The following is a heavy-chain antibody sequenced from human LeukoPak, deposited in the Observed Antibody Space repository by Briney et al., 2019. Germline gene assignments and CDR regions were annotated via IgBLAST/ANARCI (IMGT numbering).Heavy chain of an antibody. V-gene: IGHV3-53*01. CDR1: GFTVSSNY. CDR3: ARGSAGDTAMAPTMVRGSQPYYFDY. D-gene: IGHD3-10*01. Sequence: GGSLRLSCAASGFTVSSNYMSWVRQAPGKGLEWVSVIYSGGSTYYADSVKGQFTISRDNSKNTLYLQMNSLRAEDTAVYYCARGSAGDTAMAPTMVRGSQPYYFDYWGQGTLVTVSS. J-gene: IGHJ4*02. CDR2: IYSGGST.